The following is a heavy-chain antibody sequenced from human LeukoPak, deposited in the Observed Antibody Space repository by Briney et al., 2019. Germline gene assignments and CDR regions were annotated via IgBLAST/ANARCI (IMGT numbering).Heavy chain of an antibody. CDR2: IRNRGTAT. V-gene: IGHV3-23*01. D-gene: IGHD1-14*01. CDR1: GFPFSNFD. Sequence: GGSLRLSCAASGFPFSNFDMIWVRQAPGKGLEWVSGIRNRGTATYSADSVKGRFTLSRDNSKNKLYLQTNSLRAEDTAVYYCAKESGNHTPPVWGQGTPVTVSS. J-gene: IGHJ6*02. CDR3: AKESGNHTPPV.